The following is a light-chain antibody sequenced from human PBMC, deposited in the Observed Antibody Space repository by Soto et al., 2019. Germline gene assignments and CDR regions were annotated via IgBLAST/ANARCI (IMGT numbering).Light chain of an antibody. CDR3: AAWDDSLNGQV. J-gene: IGLJ2*01. V-gene: IGLV1-44*01. CDR1: SSNIGSNT. Sequence: QSVLTQPPSASGTPGQRVTIACSGSSSNIGSNTVNWYQQLPGTAPKLLIYSNNQRPSGVPERFSGSKSGTSASLAISGLQSEDEADYYCAAWDDSLNGQVFGGGTQLTIL. CDR2: SNN.